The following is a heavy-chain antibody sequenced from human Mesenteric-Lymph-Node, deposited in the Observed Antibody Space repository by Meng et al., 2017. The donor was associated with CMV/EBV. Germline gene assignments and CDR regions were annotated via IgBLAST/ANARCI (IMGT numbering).Heavy chain of an antibody. CDR3: ANPTYTSSSKVDY. Sequence: ETLSLTCAASGFTFSSYAMSWVRQAPGKGLEWVSVISGGGGTTYYADSVKGRFTISRDNSKHTLYLQMNSLGAEDTAVYYCANPTYTSSSKVDYWGQGTLVTVSS. J-gene: IGHJ4*02. CDR2: ISGGGGTT. CDR1: GFTFSSYA. V-gene: IGHV3-23*01. D-gene: IGHD6-6*01.